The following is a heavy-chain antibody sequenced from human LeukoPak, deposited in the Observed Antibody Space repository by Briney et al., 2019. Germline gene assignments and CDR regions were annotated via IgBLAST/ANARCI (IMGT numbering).Heavy chain of an antibody. V-gene: IGHV3-74*01. D-gene: IGHD3-10*01. CDR2: INSDGGST. J-gene: IGHJ4*02. Sequence: PGGSLRLSCAASGFTFSSYWMHWVRQAPGKGLVWVSRINSDGGSTSYADSVKGRFTISRDNAKNTLYLQMNSLRAEDTAVYYCARVRVLWFGEIDYWGQGTLVTVSS. CDR1: GFTFSSYW. CDR3: ARVRVLWFGEIDY.